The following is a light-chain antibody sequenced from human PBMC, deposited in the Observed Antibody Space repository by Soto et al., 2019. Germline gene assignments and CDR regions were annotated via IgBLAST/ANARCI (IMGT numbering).Light chain of an antibody. Sequence: QSVLTQPPSASGTPGQRVTISCSGSSSNIGSNAVNWYQQLPGTAPKLLIYTNNQRPSGVPDRFSGSKSGTSASLAISGLQSEDEADYYCAGWDDSLIGVVFGGGTQLTVL. CDR2: TNN. CDR1: SSNIGSNA. J-gene: IGLJ7*01. CDR3: AGWDDSLIGVV. V-gene: IGLV1-44*01.